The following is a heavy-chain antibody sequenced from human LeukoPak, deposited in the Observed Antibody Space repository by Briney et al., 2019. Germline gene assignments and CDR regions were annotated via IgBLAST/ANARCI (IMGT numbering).Heavy chain of an antibody. CDR3: ARSYYYDSSGYYYFDY. Sequence: GGSLRLSCAASGFTFSSYAMSWVRQAPGKGLEWVSAISGSGGSTYYADSVKGRFTISRDNSKNTLYLQMNSLRAEDTALYHCARSYYYDSSGYYYFDYWGQGTLVTVSS. CDR1: GFTFSSYA. J-gene: IGHJ4*02. D-gene: IGHD3-22*01. CDR2: ISGSGGST. V-gene: IGHV3-23*01.